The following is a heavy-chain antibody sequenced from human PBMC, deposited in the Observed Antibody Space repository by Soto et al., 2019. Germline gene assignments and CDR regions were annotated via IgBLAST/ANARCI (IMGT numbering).Heavy chain of an antibody. V-gene: IGHV3-9*01. J-gene: IGHJ3*02. CDR3: AKAITIFGVVILDAFDI. Sequence: TGGSLRLSCAASGFTFDDYAMHWVRQAPGKGLEWVSGISWNSGSIGYADSVKGRFTISRDNAKNSLYLQMNSLRAEDTALYYCAKAITIFGVVILDAFDIWGQGIMVTVSS. CDR2: ISWNSGSI. D-gene: IGHD3-3*01. CDR1: GFTFDDYA.